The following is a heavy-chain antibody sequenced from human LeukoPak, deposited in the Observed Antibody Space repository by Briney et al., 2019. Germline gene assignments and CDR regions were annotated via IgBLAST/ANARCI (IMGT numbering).Heavy chain of an antibody. CDR3: ARARGATWAEYYYYGMDV. D-gene: IGHD5-12*01. J-gene: IGHJ6*02. CDR1: GYTFTSYG. CDR2: INPNSGGT. V-gene: IGHV1-2*02. Sequence: GASVKVSCKASGYTFTSYGISWVRQAPGQGLEWMGWINPNSGGTNYAQKFQGRVTMTRDTSISTAYMELSRLRSDDTAVYYCARARGATWAEYYYYGMDVWGQGTTVTVSS.